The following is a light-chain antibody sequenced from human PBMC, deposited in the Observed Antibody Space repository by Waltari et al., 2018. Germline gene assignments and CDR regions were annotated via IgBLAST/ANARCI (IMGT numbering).Light chain of an antibody. V-gene: IGLV1-40*01. CDR3: QSYDSSLSGSNV. Sequence: QSVLTQPPSVSGAPGQRVTIPCTGSSSNLGAGSDVNWYQQLPGTAPKLLIYGNSNRPSGVPDRFSGSKSGTSASLAITGLQAEDEADYYCQSYDSSLSGSNVFGTGTKVTVL. CDR2: GNS. J-gene: IGLJ1*01. CDR1: SSNLGAGSD.